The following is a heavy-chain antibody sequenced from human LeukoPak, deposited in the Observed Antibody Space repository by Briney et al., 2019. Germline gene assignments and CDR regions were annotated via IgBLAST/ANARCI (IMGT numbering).Heavy chain of an antibody. CDR2: IYGGGST. CDR3: ASWSGGWYGEDS. CDR1: GVTVSNNF. J-gene: IGHJ4*02. V-gene: IGHV3-53*01. Sequence: GGSLRLSCAASGVTVSNNFMSWVRQAPGKGLEWVSVIYGGGSTYYADSVKGRFTISRHTSKNTLYLQMNSLRAEDTAVYYCASWSGGWYGEDSWGQGTLVTVSS. D-gene: IGHD6-19*01.